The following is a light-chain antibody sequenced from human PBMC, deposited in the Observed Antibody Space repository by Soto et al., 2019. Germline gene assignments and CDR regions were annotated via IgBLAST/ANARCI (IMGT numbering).Light chain of an antibody. J-gene: IGLJ3*02. V-gene: IGLV2-14*01. Sequence: QSALTQPASVSGSPGQSITISCTGTSSDVGGYNYVSWYQKHPGKAPKLMISEVSNRPSGVSNRFSGSKSGNTASLTISGFQAEDEADYYCSSYTGGSIWVFGGGTKVTVL. CDR2: EVS. CDR3: SSYTGGSIWV. CDR1: SSDVGGYNY.